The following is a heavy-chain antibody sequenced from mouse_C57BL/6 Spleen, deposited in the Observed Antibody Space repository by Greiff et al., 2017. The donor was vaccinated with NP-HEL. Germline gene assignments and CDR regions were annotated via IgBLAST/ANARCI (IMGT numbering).Heavy chain of an antibody. D-gene: IGHD2-2*01. CDR3: ARDGVTSYYYAMDY. CDR2: ISSGSSTI. J-gene: IGHJ4*01. CDR1: GFTFSDYG. V-gene: IGHV5-17*01. Sequence: EVKLVESGGGLVKPGGSLKLSCAASGFTFSDYGMHWVRQAPEKGLEWVAYISSGSSTIYYAETVKGRFTISRDNAKNTLFLQMTSLRSEDTAMYYCARDGVTSYYYAMDYWGQGTSVTVSS.